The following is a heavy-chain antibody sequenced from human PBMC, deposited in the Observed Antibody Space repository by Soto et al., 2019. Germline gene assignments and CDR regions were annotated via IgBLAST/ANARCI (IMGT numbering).Heavy chain of an antibody. D-gene: IGHD1-20*01. V-gene: IGHV4-59*01. CDR3: ARSLTGTTLGGY. CDR2: IYYSGST. CDR1: GGSISSYY. J-gene: IGHJ4*02. Sequence: QVQLQESGPGLVKPSETLSLTCTVSGGSISSYYWSWIRQPPGKGLEWIGYIYYSGSTNYNPSLKSRVTISVDTSKNQFSLKLSSVTAADTAVYYCARSLTGTTLGGYWGQGTLVTVSS.